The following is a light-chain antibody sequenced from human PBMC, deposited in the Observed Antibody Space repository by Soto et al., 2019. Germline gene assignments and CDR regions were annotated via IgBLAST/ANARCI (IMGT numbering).Light chain of an antibody. J-gene: IGLJ3*02. CDR1: SSDVGPYNL. CDR2: EVN. CDR3: CSYVGSSILM. Sequence: QSVLTQPASVSGSPGQSITISCTGTSSDVGPYNLVSWYQQLPGKAPKLIIYEVNERPSGISDRFSGSKSGNTASLTISGLQDEDAADYYCCSYVGSSILMFGGGTKLTVL. V-gene: IGLV2-23*02.